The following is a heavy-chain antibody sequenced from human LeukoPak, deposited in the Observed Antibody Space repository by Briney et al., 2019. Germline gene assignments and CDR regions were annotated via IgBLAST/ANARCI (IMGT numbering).Heavy chain of an antibody. Sequence: ASVKVSCKASGYTFTGYYMHWVRQAPGQGLEWMGWINPNSGGTNYAQKFQGRVAMTRDTSISTAYMELSRLRSDDTAVYYCARVKDPYYYDSRRAFDIWGQGTMVTVSS. CDR1: GYTFTGYY. D-gene: IGHD3-22*01. V-gene: IGHV1-2*02. CDR3: ARVKDPYYYDSRRAFDI. J-gene: IGHJ3*02. CDR2: INPNSGGT.